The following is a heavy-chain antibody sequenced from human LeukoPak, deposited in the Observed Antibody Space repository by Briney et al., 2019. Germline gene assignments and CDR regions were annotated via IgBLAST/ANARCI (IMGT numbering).Heavy chain of an antibody. D-gene: IGHD6-13*01. V-gene: IGHV1-3*03. J-gene: IGHJ3*02. Sequence: ASVKVSCKASGYTFTSYAMHWVRQAPGQRLEWMGWINAGNGNTKYSQEFQGRVTITRDTSASTAYMELSSLRSEDMAVYYCASSSYSSSWYRDAFDIWGQGTMVTVSS. CDR2: INAGNGNT. CDR3: ASSSYSSSWYRDAFDI. CDR1: GYTFTSYA.